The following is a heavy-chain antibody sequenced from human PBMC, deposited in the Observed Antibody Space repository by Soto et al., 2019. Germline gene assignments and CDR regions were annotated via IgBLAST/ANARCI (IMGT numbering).Heavy chain of an antibody. J-gene: IGHJ4*02. D-gene: IGHD3-10*01. Sequence: EVQLLESGGGLVQPGGSLRPSCVASGFTFRTYAMSWVRQAPGKGLEWVSGISGSGGSTYYADSVKGRFTISRDNSKNTLCLQMNSLRAEDTAVYYCANDWGAGFGKSYFDYWGQGTLVTVSS. CDR1: GFTFRTYA. CDR3: ANDWGAGFGKSYFDY. CDR2: ISGSGGST. V-gene: IGHV3-23*01.